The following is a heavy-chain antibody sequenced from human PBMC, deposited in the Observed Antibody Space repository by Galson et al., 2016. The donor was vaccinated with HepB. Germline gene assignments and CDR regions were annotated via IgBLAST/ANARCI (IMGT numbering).Heavy chain of an antibody. J-gene: IGHJ3*02. V-gene: IGHV3-30*18. CDR1: GITFSSYG. D-gene: IGHD6-19*01. CDR2: ISYDGSNK. Sequence: SLRLSCAASGITFSSYGMHWVRQAPGKGLEWVAVISYDGSNKYYADSVKGRFTTSRDNSKNTLYLQMNSPRPEDTAVYYCAKEPGYSSAWFGDGNDAFDIWGQGTMVTVSS. CDR3: AKEPGYSSAWFGDGNDAFDI.